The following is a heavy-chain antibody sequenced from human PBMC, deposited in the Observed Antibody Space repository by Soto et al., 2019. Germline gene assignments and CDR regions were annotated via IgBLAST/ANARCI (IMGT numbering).Heavy chain of an antibody. CDR2: VIPMSRTR. Sequence: QVHLVQSGAAVKKPGSSVNISCKSSGGSFSTYGISWLRQAPGQGLEWLGTVIPMSRTRNYAQRFQGRVTITATESTNIAYMELSGLIFEDTAIYYCARTGERLQVIDYWGQGTLVTVSS. V-gene: IGHV1-69*18. J-gene: IGHJ4*02. D-gene: IGHD5-12*01. CDR1: GGSFSTYG. CDR3: ARTGERLQVIDY.